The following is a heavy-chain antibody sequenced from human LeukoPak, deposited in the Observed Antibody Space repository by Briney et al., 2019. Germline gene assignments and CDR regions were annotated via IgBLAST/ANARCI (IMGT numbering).Heavy chain of an antibody. Sequence: GGSLRLSCAASGFTFSSYAMSWVRQAPGKGLEWVSAISGSGGSTYYADSVKGRFTISRDNSKNTLYLQMNSLRAEDTAVYYCAKDPGDYCSGGSCSESDYWGQGTLVTLSS. V-gene: IGHV3-23*01. CDR1: GFTFSSYA. J-gene: IGHJ4*02. CDR3: AKDPGDYCSGGSCSESDY. D-gene: IGHD2-15*01. CDR2: ISGSGGST.